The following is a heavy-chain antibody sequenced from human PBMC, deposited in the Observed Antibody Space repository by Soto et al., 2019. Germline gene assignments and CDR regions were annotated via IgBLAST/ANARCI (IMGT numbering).Heavy chain of an antibody. D-gene: IGHD4-4*01. CDR3: VKVSYSSLTTLGSAFDV. CDR2: ISWSGDNM. Sequence: QLVESGGGLVQPGRSLRLSCAASGFTFDDYAMHWVRQAPWKGLEWVSGISWSGDNMAYSDSVKGRFITSRDNVKNSLYLQMNSLRVEDTALYHCVKVSYSSLTTLGSAFDVWGQGTMVTVS. V-gene: IGHV3-9*01. CDR1: GFTFDDYA. J-gene: IGHJ3*01.